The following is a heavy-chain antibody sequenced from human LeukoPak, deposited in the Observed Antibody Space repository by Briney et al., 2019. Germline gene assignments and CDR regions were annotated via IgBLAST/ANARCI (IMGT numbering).Heavy chain of an antibody. D-gene: IGHD3-10*01. V-gene: IGHV3-15*01. CDR3: TTAPYYGSGSYLY. CDR1: GFTFGNAW. J-gene: IGHJ4*02. Sequence: GGSLRLSCAASGFTFGNAWMSWVRQAPGKGLEWVGRIKSKTDGGTTDYAAPVKGRFTISRDDSKNTLYLQMNSLKTEDTAVYYCTTAPYYGSGSYLYWGQGTLVTVSS. CDR2: IKSKTDGGTT.